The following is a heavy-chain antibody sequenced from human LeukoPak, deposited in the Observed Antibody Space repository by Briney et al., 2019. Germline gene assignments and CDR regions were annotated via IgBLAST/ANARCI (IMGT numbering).Heavy chain of an antibody. D-gene: IGHD2-2*02. CDR3: ARGSVVPAAIVRDLAFDI. CDR1: GGSISSYY. Sequence: SETLSLTCTVSGGSISSYYWSWLRQPAGKGLEWIGRIYTSGSTNYNPSLKSRVTMSVDTSKNQFSLKLSSVTAADTAVYYRARGSVVPAAIVRDLAFDIWGQGTMVTVSS. J-gene: IGHJ3*02. V-gene: IGHV4-4*07. CDR2: IYTSGST.